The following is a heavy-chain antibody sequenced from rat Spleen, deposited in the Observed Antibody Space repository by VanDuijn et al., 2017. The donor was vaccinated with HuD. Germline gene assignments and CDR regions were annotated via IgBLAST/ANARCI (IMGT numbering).Heavy chain of an antibody. Sequence: QVQLKESGPGLVQPSQTLSLTCTVSEFSLTGNNIHWVRQSPGKGLEWMGRMRYNGDTSYNSALKSRLSISRDTSKSQVFLKMNSLQTEDTAMYFCARIPYYYSGRDYWGQGVMVTVSS. J-gene: IGHJ2*01. CDR3: ARIPYYYSGRDY. D-gene: IGHD1-1*01. CDR1: EFSLTGNN. V-gene: IGHV2-63*01. CDR2: MRYNGDT.